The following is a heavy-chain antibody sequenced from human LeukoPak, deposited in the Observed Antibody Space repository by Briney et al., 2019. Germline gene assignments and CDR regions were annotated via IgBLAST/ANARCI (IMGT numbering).Heavy chain of an antibody. D-gene: IGHD4-17*01. CDR3: ARVTAVTSVDY. Sequence: NPSQTLSLTCTVSGGSISSGHYYWSWIRQPPGKGLEWIGYIFKSGSTYYNPSLKSRVSISIDTSKNQFSLKLGSVAAADTAVYYCARVTAVTSVDYWGQGTLVTVSS. CDR2: IFKSGST. J-gene: IGHJ4*02. CDR1: GGSISSGHYY. V-gene: IGHV4-30-4*01.